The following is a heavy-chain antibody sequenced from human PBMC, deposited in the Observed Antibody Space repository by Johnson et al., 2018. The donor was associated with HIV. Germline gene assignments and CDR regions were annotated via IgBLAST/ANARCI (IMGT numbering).Heavy chain of an antibody. J-gene: IGHJ3*02. V-gene: IGHV3-66*01. CDR3: ARVRYYDILTGYRKAYDAFDI. D-gene: IGHD3-9*01. CDR1: GFTVSSNY. Sequence: VQLVESGGGVVQPGRSLRLSCAASGFTVSSNYMSWVRQAPGRGLEWVSAIYSGGSTYYADSVKGRFTISRANSKNTLYFQMNSLRVEDTAVYYCARVRYYDILTGYRKAYDAFDIWGQGTMVTVSS. CDR2: IYSGGST.